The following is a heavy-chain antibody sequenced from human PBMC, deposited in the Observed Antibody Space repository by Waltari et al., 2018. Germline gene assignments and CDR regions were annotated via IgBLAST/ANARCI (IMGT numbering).Heavy chain of an antibody. CDR3: AKETLRWFDY. J-gene: IGHJ4*02. V-gene: IGHV3-23*01. CDR1: GITFGAYA. Sequence: EVQLLESGGGFVQPGGCLRRLGAVSGITFGAYAMSWVRKAAGKGLEWVSGSNDGGGSTYYADSVKGRFTISRDNSRKMLFLQMSGLRAEDTAIYYCAKETLRWFDYWGQGTLVAVSS. CDR2: SNDGGGST. D-gene: IGHD5-12*01.